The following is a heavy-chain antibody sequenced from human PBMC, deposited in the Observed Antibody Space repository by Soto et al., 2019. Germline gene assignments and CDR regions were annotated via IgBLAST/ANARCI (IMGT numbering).Heavy chain of an antibody. D-gene: IGHD3-10*01. CDR3: AHSPRSLGITMVRGVIINRSYYFDY. CDR2: IYWDDDK. J-gene: IGHJ4*02. Sequence: SGPTLVNPTQTLTLTCTFSGFSLSTSGVGVGWIRQPPGKALEWLALIYWDDDKRYSPSLKSRLTITKDTSKNQVVLTMTNMDPVDTATYYCAHSPRSLGITMVRGVIINRSYYFDYWGQGTLVTVSS. V-gene: IGHV2-5*02. CDR1: GFSLSTSGVG.